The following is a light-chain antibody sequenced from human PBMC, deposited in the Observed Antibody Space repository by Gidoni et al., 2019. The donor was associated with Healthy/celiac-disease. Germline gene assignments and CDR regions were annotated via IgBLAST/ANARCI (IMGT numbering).Light chain of an antibody. Sequence: DIQLTQSPSSLSASVGDRVTITCRASQSISSYLNCYQQKPGKAPKLLIYAASSLQSGVPSRFSGSGSGTEFTLTISSLQPEDFATYYCQQSYSTLLTFGGGTKVEIK. J-gene: IGKJ4*01. CDR2: AAS. V-gene: IGKV1-39*01. CDR1: QSISSY. CDR3: QQSYSTLLT.